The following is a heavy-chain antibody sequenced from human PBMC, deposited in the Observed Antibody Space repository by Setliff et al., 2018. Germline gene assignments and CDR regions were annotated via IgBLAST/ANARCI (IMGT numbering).Heavy chain of an antibody. CDR1: GDSISSGDYF. Sequence: SETLSLTCTVSGDSISSGDYFWSWIRQHPGKGLEWIAYIYHSGSAYYNPSLKSRVTMPVDTSKNQFSLHLTSVTAADTAVYYCAREVGTSTSSDAFDVWGQGMMVTVSS. V-gene: IGHV4-30-4*08. D-gene: IGHD1-26*01. CDR3: AREVGTSTSSDAFDV. J-gene: IGHJ3*01. CDR2: IYHSGSA.